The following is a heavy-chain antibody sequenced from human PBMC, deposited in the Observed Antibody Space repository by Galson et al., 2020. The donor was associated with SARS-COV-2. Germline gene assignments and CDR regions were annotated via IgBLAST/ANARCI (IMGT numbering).Heavy chain of an antibody. Sequence: GESLKISCAASGFTFSDYYMSWIRQAPGKGLEWVSYISSSGSTIYYADSVKGRFTISRDNAKNSLYLQMNSLRAEDTAVYYCARDRQQLATATYYYYYYYMDVWGKGTTVTVSS. D-gene: IGHD6-13*01. J-gene: IGHJ6*03. CDR1: GFTFSDYY. CDR2: ISSSGSTI. V-gene: IGHV3-11*01. CDR3: ARDRQQLATATYYYYYYYMDV.